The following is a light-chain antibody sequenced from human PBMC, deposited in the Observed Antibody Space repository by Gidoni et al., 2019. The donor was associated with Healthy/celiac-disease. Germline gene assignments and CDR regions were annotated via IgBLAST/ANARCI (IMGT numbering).Light chain of an antibody. CDR2: GAS. CDR3: QKYNNWPLT. Sequence: EIVITQSPATLSVSPGERATLSCRASQSVSSNLAWYQQKPGQAPRLLIYGASTRATGIPARCRGSGSGTEFTLTISSLQSEDFAVYYCQKYNNWPLTFXGXTKVEIK. V-gene: IGKV3-15*01. CDR1: QSVSSN. J-gene: IGKJ4*01.